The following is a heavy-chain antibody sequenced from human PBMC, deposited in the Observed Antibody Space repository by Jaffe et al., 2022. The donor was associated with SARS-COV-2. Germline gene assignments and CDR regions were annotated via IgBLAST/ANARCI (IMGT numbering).Heavy chain of an antibody. V-gene: IGHV3-7*03. Sequence: EVQLVESGGALVQPGGSLRLSCAASGFTFSSNWMSWVRQVPGKGLEWVANIDEDGSAKYYVDSVRGRFTISRDNAKNSLYLQMNSLRAEDTAVYYCARAGSAGSVDYWGQGALVAVSS. D-gene: IGHD2-15*01. J-gene: IGHJ4*02. CDR3: ARAGSAGSVDY. CDR1: GFTFSSNW. CDR2: IDEDGSAK.